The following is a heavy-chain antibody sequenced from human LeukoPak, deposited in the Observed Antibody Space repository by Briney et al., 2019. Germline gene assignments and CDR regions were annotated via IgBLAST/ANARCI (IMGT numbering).Heavy chain of an antibody. CDR1: GASMISHY. Sequence: SETLSLTCDVSGASMISHYWSWIRRPPGKGLEWIGSIYSSGSTNCNPSLCSRVTISINTSENQFSLKLSSVTAADTAVYYCAKESRSSSGSWFDPWGRGTLVTVSS. CDR2: IYSSGST. D-gene: IGHD6-6*01. CDR3: AKESRSSSGSWFDP. V-gene: IGHV4-59*11. J-gene: IGHJ5*02.